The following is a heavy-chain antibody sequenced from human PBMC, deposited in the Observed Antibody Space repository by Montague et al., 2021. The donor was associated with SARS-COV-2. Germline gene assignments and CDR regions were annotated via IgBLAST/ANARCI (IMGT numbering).Heavy chain of an antibody. Sequence: SETLSLTCTVSGASISNFLYYWAWLRQPPGKGLEWIGSIYYRGSTYYRPSLKSRLTISVDTSKNQFSLRLSSVTAADTAVYYCARRVHHGGTSGYATGFTWFDPWGQGTQVIVSS. J-gene: IGHJ5*02. CDR1: GASISNFLYY. D-gene: IGHD5-12*01. CDR3: ARRVHHGGTSGYATGFTWFDP. V-gene: IGHV4-39*01. CDR2: IYYRGST.